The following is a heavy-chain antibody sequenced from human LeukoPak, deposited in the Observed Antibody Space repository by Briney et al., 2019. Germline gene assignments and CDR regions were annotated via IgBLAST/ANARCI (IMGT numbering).Heavy chain of an antibody. V-gene: IGHV3-30*02. Sequence: GGSLRLSCAASGFTFSSYGMHWVRQAPGKGLEWVAFIRYDGSNKYYADSVKGRFTISRDNSKNTLYLQMNSLRAEDTAVYYCARAREPAHYCSSTSCYSDWFDPWGQGTLVTVSS. D-gene: IGHD2-2*01. CDR2: IRYDGSNK. CDR3: ARAREPAHYCSSTSCYSDWFDP. J-gene: IGHJ5*02. CDR1: GFTFSSYG.